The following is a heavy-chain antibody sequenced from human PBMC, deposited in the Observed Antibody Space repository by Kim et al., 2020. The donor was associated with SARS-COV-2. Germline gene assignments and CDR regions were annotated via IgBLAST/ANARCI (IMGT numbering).Heavy chain of an antibody. CDR1: GYTLTELS. Sequence: ASVKVSCKVSGYTLTELSMHGVRQAPGKGLEWMGGFDPEDGETIYAHKFQGRVTMTEDTSTDTAYMDLSSLRSEDTAVYYCSTLDSSGYYKEYYFDYWGQGTLVAVSS. D-gene: IGHD3-22*01. J-gene: IGHJ4*02. CDR3: STLDSSGYYKEYYFDY. CDR2: FDPEDGET. V-gene: IGHV1-24*01.